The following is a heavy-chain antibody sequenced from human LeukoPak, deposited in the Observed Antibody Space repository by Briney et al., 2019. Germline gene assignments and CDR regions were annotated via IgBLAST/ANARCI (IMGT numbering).Heavy chain of an antibody. J-gene: IGHJ5*02. D-gene: IGHD4-17*01. CDR1: GFTFSSYW. V-gene: IGHV3-74*01. Sequence: PGGSLRLSCAASGFTFSSYWMHWVRHTPGKGLVWVSRIKGDGSSTSYADSVKGRFTISRDNAKNTLYLQMNSLRAEDTAVYYCARDYGDNNWFDPWGQGTLVTVSS. CDR3: ARDYGDNNWFDP. CDR2: IKGDGSST.